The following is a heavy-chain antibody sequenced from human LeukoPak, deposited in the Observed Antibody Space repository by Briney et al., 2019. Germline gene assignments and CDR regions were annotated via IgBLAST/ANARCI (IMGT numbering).Heavy chain of an antibody. CDR3: ARAEQWLNFDY. CDR1: GGSISSYY. D-gene: IGHD6-19*01. Sequence: SETLSLTCTVSGGSISSYYWSWIRQPPGKGLEWIGYIYYSGSTNYNPSLKSRVTISVDTSKNQFSLELSSVTAADTAVYYCARAEQWLNFDYWGQGTLVTVSS. J-gene: IGHJ4*02. V-gene: IGHV4-59*01. CDR2: IYYSGST.